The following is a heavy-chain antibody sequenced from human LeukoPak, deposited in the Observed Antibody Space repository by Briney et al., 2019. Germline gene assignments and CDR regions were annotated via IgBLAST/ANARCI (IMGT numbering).Heavy chain of an antibody. D-gene: IGHD2-15*01. Sequence: PGGSLRLSCAASGFTFSSYWMSWVRQAPGKGLEWVANIKQDGSEKYYVDSVKGRFTISRDNAKNSLYLQMNSLRAEDTAVYYCARYCSGGSCYPGGVFDYWGQGTLVTVSS. CDR2: IKQDGSEK. CDR1: GFTFSSYW. V-gene: IGHV3-7*01. CDR3: ARYCSGGSCYPGGVFDY. J-gene: IGHJ4*02.